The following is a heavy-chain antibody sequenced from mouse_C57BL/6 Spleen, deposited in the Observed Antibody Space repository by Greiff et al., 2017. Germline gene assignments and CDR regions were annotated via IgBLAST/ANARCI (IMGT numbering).Heavy chain of an antibody. CDR3: ARGAYSNLGAMDY. V-gene: IGHV1-80*01. Sequence: VKLMESGAELVKPGASVKISCKASGYAFSSYWMNWVKQRPGKGLEWIGQIYPGDGDTNYNGKFKGKATLTADKSSSTAYIQHSSLTSEDSAVYFCARGAYSNLGAMDYWGQGTSVTVSS. CDR1: GYAFSSYW. CDR2: IYPGDGDT. J-gene: IGHJ4*01. D-gene: IGHD2-5*01.